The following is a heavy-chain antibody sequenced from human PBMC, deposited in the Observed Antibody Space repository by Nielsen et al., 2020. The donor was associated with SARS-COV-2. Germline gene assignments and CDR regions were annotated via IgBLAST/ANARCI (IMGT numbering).Heavy chain of an antibody. V-gene: IGHV3-30*19. CDR2: ISYDGSNQ. Sequence: GGSLRLSCAASGFTFSSYGMHWVRQAPGKGLGWVAVISYDGSNQHYADAVKGRFTISRDNSKNTLYVQMNSLRVEDTAVYYCARWLGFGESLHSFDYWGQGTLVTVSS. D-gene: IGHD3-10*01. J-gene: IGHJ4*02. CDR1: GFTFSSYG. CDR3: ARWLGFGESLHSFDY.